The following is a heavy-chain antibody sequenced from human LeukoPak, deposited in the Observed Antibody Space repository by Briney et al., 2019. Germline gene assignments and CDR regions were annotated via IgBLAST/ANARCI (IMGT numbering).Heavy chain of an antibody. CDR3: ARRDYYDSSGYYDY. CDR1: GYTFTSCD. Sequence: ASVKVSCKASGYTFTSCDINWVRQATGQGLEWMGWMNPNSGNTGYAQKFQGRVTMTRNTSISTAYMELSSLRSEDTAVYYCARRDYYDSSGYYDYWGQGTLVTVSS. D-gene: IGHD3-22*01. J-gene: IGHJ4*02. V-gene: IGHV1-8*01. CDR2: MNPNSGNT.